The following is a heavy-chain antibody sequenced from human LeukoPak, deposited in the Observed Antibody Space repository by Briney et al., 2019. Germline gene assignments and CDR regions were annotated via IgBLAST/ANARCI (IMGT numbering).Heavy chain of an antibody. Sequence: GASVKVSCKASGGTFSSYAISWVRQAPGQGLEWTGGIIPIFGTANYAQKFQGRVTITADESTSTAYMELSSLRSGDTAVYYCARDRSSGSYTYWGQGTLVTVSS. CDR3: ARDRSSGSYTY. D-gene: IGHD6-19*01. CDR1: GGTFSSYA. V-gene: IGHV1-69*01. J-gene: IGHJ4*02. CDR2: IIPIFGTA.